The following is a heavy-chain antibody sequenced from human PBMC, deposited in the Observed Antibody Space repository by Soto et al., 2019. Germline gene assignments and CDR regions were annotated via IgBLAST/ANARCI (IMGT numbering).Heavy chain of an antibody. Sequence: SQTLSLTCAISGDSVSSNSAAWNWIRQSPSRGLEWLGRTYYRSKWYIDYAVSVKSRISINPDTSKNQFSLQLNSVTPDDTAVYYCARDKGYLLYNWFDPWGQGTPVPVYS. CDR1: GDSVSSNSAA. CDR2: TYYRSKWYI. V-gene: IGHV6-1*01. J-gene: IGHJ5*02. D-gene: IGHD3-10*01. CDR3: ARDKGYLLYNWFDP.